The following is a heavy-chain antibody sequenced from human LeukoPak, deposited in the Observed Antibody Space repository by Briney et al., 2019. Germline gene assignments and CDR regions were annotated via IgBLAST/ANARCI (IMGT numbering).Heavy chain of an antibody. V-gene: IGHV3-23*01. D-gene: IGHD1-1*01. CDR1: GFTFSSYA. CDR2: ISGSGGST. J-gene: IGHJ3*02. Sequence: GGSLTLSCAASGFTFSSYAMSWVRQAPGKGREWVAAISGSGGSTYYADSVKGRFTISRDNSKNTLYLQMNSLRAEDTAVYYCAKDLIAGGICAFDIWGQGTMVTVSS. CDR3: AKDLIAGGICAFDI.